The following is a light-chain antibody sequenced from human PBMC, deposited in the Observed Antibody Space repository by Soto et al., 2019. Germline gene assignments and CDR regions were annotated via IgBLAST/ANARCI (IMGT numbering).Light chain of an antibody. Sequence: QSVLTQPASVSGSPGQSITISCTGTSSDIGGYNYVSWYQHHPGKAPKLMIYDVSNRPSGVSNRFSGSKSGNTASLTISGLQPEDEADYYCSSYTSSTIYVFGTVTKLTVL. CDR3: SSYTSSTIYV. V-gene: IGLV2-14*03. J-gene: IGLJ1*01. CDR2: DVS. CDR1: SSDIGGYNY.